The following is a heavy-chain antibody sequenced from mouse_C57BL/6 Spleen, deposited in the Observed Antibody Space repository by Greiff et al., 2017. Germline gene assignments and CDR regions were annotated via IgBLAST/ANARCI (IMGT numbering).Heavy chain of an antibody. CDR1: GYTFTSYW. J-gene: IGHJ2*01. D-gene: IGHD2-1*01. V-gene: IGHV1-52*01. Sequence: VQLQQSGAELVRPGSSVKLSCKASGYTFTSYWMHWVKQRPIQGLEWIGNIDPSDSETHYNQKFKDKATLTVDKSSSTAYMQLSSLTSEDSAVYYCARSPYGTYYFDYWGQGTTLTVSS. CDR2: IDPSDSET. CDR3: ARSPYGTYYFDY.